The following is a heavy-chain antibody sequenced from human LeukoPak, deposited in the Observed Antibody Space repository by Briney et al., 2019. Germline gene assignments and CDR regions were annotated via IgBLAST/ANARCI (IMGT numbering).Heavy chain of an antibody. CDR3: TRRGGYFDY. Sequence: PGGSLRLSCVASEFIFSNFAMSWVRQAPGKGLEWVSTISGNAAATYYGDSVKGRFTVSRDNAKNSLYLQMNSLTVEDTAVYYCTRRGGYFDYWGQGSLVTVSS. J-gene: IGHJ4*02. CDR1: EFIFSNFA. CDR2: ISGNAAAT. D-gene: IGHD3-10*01. V-gene: IGHV3-23*01.